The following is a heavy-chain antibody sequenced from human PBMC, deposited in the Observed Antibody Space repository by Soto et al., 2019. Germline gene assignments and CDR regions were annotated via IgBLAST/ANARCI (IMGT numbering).Heavy chain of an antibody. CDR2: INHSGST. J-gene: IGHJ4*02. D-gene: IGHD3-22*01. CDR3: ARGPVSPPEMGDSSGYGIDY. CDR1: GGSSSGYY. V-gene: IGHV4-34*01. Sequence: PSETLSLTCAVYGGSSSGYYWSWIRQPPGKGLEWIGEINHSGSTNYNPSLKSRVTISVDTSKNQFSLKLSSVTAADTAVYYCARGPVSPPEMGDSSGYGIDYWGQGTLVTVSS.